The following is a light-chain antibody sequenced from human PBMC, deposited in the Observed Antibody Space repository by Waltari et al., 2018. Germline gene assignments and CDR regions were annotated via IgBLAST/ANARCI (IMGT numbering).Light chain of an antibody. CDR3: AAWDRSLSIVV. CDR2: SSI. CDR1: SSNIGVST. V-gene: IGLV1-44*01. J-gene: IGLJ2*01. Sequence: QSVLTQPPAASGTPGQRVTISCSGSSSNIGVSTVNWYQQFPGTAPKLLIFSSIQRPSGVPARFSGSKSGTSASLAISGLQSEDEADYYCAAWDRSLSIVVFGGGTKLTVL.